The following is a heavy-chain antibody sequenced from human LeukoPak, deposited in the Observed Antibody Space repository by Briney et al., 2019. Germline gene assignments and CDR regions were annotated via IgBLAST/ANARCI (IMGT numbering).Heavy chain of an antibody. Sequence: ASVKVSCKASGYTFTGYYMHWVRQAPGQGLEWMGRINPNSGGTNYAPTFQGRVNMTSETSISTAYMELSRLRSDDTAVYYCARIRVGATWYWGQGTLVTVSS. CDR3: ARIRVGATWY. D-gene: IGHD1-26*01. CDR2: INPNSGGT. J-gene: IGHJ4*02. V-gene: IGHV1-2*06. CDR1: GYTFTGYY.